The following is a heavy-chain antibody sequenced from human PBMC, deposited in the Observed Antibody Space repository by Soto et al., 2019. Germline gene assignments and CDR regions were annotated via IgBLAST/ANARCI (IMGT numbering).Heavy chain of an antibody. CDR3: ARSQGGSSSLDIYYYYYYGMDV. V-gene: IGHV1-69*01. CDR2: IIPIFATA. CDR1: GGTFSSYA. Sequence: QVQLVQSGAEVKTPGSSVKVSCKAPGGTFSSYAISWVRQAPGQGLEWMGGIIPIFATAKYAQKFQGRVTITADESTSTGYMELSSLRSADTAVYYCARSQGGSSSLDIYYYYYYGMDVWCHGTTVTVSS. D-gene: IGHD2-15*01. J-gene: IGHJ6*02.